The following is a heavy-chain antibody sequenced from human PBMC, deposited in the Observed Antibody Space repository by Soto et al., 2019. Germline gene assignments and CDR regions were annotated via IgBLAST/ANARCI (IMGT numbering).Heavy chain of an antibody. CDR3: ARGPPTVTTRPTKTQDY. D-gene: IGHD4-17*01. V-gene: IGHV1-18*04. CDR2: ISAYNGNT. Sequence: GASVKVSCKASGYTFTSYGISWVRQAPGQGLEWMGWISAYNGNTNYAQKLQGRVTMTTDTSTSTAYMELRSLRSDDTAVYYCARGPPTVTTRPTKTQDYWGQGTLVTVSS. CDR1: GYTFTSYG. J-gene: IGHJ4*02.